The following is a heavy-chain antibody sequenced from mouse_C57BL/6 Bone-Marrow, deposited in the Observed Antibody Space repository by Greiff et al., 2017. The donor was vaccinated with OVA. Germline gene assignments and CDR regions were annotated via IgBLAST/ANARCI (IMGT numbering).Heavy chain of an antibody. V-gene: IGHV10-3*01. D-gene: IGHD2-3*01. Sequence: EVQLVESGGGLVQPKGSLKLSCAASGFTFNTYAMHWVRQAPGKGLEWVARIRRKSSNYATYYGDSVKDRFTISRDDSQSMLYLQMNNLKTEDTAMYYCVTGYYVFAYWGQGTLVTVSA. CDR2: IRRKSSNYAT. J-gene: IGHJ3*01. CDR3: VTGYYVFAY. CDR1: GFTFNTYA.